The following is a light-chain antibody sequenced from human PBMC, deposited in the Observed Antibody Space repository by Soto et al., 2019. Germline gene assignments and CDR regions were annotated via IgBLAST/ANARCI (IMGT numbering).Light chain of an antibody. CDR1: SSNIGAGYN. J-gene: IGLJ2*01. CDR3: QSYDIRVRVV. V-gene: IGLV1-40*01. CDR2: GNS. Sequence: QSVLTQPLSVSGAPGQRVTISCTGSSSNIGAGYNVHWYQQLPGTAPKLLIYGNSNRPSGVPDRFSGSKSGTSASLAITGLQAEDEADYYCQSYDIRVRVVFGGGTKLTVL.